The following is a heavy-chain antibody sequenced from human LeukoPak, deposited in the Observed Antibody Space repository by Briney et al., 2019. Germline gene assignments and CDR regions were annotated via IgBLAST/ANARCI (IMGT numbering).Heavy chain of an antibody. CDR2: ISGSGAYT. J-gene: IGHJ1*01. V-gene: IGHV3-23*01. D-gene: IGHD3-10*01. Sequence: GGSLRLSCAASGFTFSSFAMSWVRQAPGKGLEWVSTISGSGAYTYYADSVKGRFTISRDNSKNTLYLQMNSLRAEDTAVYYCAKYFASGSYYKLPHWGQGTLVTVSS. CDR1: GFTFSSFA. CDR3: AKYFASGSYYKLPH.